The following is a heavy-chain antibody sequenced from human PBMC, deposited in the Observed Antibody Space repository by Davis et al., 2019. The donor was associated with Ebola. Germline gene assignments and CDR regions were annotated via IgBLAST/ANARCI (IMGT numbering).Heavy chain of an antibody. CDR3: VRDATDGYNWSH. CDR1: GYTFINFG. Sequence: ASVKVSCKASGYTFINFGITWVRQAPGQGLEWMGWINTNTGNPTYAQGFTGRFVFSLDTSVSMAYLQITSLRADDSAIYYCVRDATDGYNWSHWGQGTLVTVSS. D-gene: IGHD5-24*01. V-gene: IGHV7-4-1*04. CDR2: INTNTGNP. J-gene: IGHJ4*02.